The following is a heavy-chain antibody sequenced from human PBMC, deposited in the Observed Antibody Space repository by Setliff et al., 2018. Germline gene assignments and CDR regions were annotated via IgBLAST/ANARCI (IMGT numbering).Heavy chain of an antibody. CDR3: ARVNGYNWGSGNWFDP. D-gene: IGHD1-1*01. CDR1: GGSIGSYH. Sequence: SETLSLTCTVSGGSIGSYHWSWIRQPAGKGLEWIGRIFDSGKSNYNPSLESRVTMSVDTSKNRFPLRLSSVTAADTAVYYCARVNGYNWGSGNWFDPWGQGTLVTVSS. V-gene: IGHV4-4*07. J-gene: IGHJ5*02. CDR2: IFDSGKS.